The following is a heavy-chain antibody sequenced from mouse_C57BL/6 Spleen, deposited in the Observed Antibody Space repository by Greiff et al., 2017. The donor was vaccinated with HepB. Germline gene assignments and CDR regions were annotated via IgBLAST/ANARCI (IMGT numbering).Heavy chain of an antibody. D-gene: IGHD4-1*01. CDR1: GYTFTDYY. V-gene: IGHV1-76*01. J-gene: IGHJ4*01. CDR3: ARRMGRSDYYYAMDY. CDR2: IYPGSGNT. Sequence: QVQLKQSGAELVRPGASVKLSCKASGYTFTDYYINWVKQRPGQGLEWIARIYPGSGNTYYNEKFKGKATLTAEKSSSTAYMQLSSLTSEDSAVYFCARRMGRSDYYYAMDYWGQGTSVTVSS.